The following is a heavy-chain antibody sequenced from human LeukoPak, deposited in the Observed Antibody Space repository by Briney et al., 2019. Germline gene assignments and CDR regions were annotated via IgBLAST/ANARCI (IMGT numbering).Heavy chain of an antibody. J-gene: IGHJ4*01. V-gene: IGHV4-30-4*01. CDR2: IYYSGTT. D-gene: IGHD3-10*01. Sequence: SETLSLTCTVAGGSISTGDYYWSWIRQPPGKGLEWIGYIYYSGTTYYNPSLKGRISFSMQTSKNQFSLNLRSVTAADTAVYYCARDPVYGSGTFWGQEPWSPSPQ. CDR3: ARDPVYGSGTF. CDR1: GGSISTGDYY.